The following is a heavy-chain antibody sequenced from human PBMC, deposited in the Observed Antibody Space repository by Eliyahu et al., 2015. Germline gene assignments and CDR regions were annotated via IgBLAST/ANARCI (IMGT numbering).Heavy chain of an antibody. CDR3: ARVARHWYLDL. Sequence: QVQLQESGPGLVKPSQTLSLTCTVAGGSISSGTYFWTWIRQPAGKRLEWIGRTETSGSTKSNPSLKSRVTISVDTSKNQFSLNLSSVTAADTAVYYCARVARHWYLDLWGRGTLVTVSS. V-gene: IGHV4-61*02. D-gene: IGHD6-6*01. CDR1: GGSISSGTYF. CDR2: TETSGST. J-gene: IGHJ2*01.